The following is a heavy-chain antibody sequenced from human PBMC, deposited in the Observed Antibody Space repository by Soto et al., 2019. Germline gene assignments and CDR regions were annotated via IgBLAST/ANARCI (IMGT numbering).Heavy chain of an antibody. CDR2: ISAYNGNT. V-gene: IGHV1-18*01. Sequence: ASVKVSCKASGHTFTSYGISWVRQAPGQGLEWMGWISAYNGNTNYAQKLQGRVTMTTDTSTSTAYMELRSLRSDDTAVYYCARDSIAAAGTRCWFDPWGQGTLVTVSS. J-gene: IGHJ5*02. CDR3: ARDSIAAAGTRCWFDP. CDR1: GHTFTSYG. D-gene: IGHD6-13*01.